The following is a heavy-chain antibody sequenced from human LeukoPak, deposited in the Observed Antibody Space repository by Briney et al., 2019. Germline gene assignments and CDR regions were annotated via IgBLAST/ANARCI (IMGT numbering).Heavy chain of an antibody. D-gene: IGHD4-17*01. CDR2: INPNSGGT. CDR1: GYTFTGYY. J-gene: IGHJ4*02. CDR3: ARGPHYGDYAYFDY. Sequence: ASVKVSCKASGYTFTGYYMHWVRQAPRQGLEWMGWINPNSGGTNYAQKFQGRVTMTRDTSISTAYMELSRLRSDDTAVYYCARGPHYGDYAYFDYWGQGTLVTVSS. V-gene: IGHV1-2*02.